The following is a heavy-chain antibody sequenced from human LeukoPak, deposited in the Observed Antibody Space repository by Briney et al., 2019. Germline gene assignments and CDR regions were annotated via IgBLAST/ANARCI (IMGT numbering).Heavy chain of an antibody. J-gene: IGHJ5*02. CDR2: IYTSGST. Sequence: SETLSLTCTVSGGSISSDNYYWSWIRQPAGKGLEWIGRIYTSGSTNYNPSLKSRVTMSLDTSKNQFSLNLSSVTAADTAVYYCARGRRVLLWFGESWFDPWGQGTLVTVSS. V-gene: IGHV4-61*02. CDR3: ARGRRVLLWFGESWFDP. CDR1: GGSISSDNYY. D-gene: IGHD3-10*01.